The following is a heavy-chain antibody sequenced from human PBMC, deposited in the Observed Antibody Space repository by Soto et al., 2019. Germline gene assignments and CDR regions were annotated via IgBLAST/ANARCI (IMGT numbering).Heavy chain of an antibody. V-gene: IGHV4-34*01. CDR1: GGSCSGYY. Sequence: SETLSLTCAVYGGSCSGYYWSWIRQPPGKWLEWIGEINHSGSTNYNPTLKSRVTISVDTSKNQFSLKLSSVTAADTAVYYCARGDVATATACFDYWGQGTLVNVSS. CDR3: ARGDVATATACFDY. D-gene: IGHD5-18*01. CDR2: INHSGST. J-gene: IGHJ4*02.